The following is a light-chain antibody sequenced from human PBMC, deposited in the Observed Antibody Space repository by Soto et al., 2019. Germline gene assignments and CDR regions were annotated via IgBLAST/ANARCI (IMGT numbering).Light chain of an antibody. Sequence: QSALIQPASVSGSPGQLITISCTGTSSDVGGYNYVSWYQQHPGKAPKLMISDVNTRPSGVSYRFSGSKSGNTASLTISGLQAEDEADYYCSSYTSSSTVVFGGGTKLTVL. CDR2: DVN. V-gene: IGLV2-14*03. CDR1: SSDVGGYNY. CDR3: SSYTSSSTVV. J-gene: IGLJ3*02.